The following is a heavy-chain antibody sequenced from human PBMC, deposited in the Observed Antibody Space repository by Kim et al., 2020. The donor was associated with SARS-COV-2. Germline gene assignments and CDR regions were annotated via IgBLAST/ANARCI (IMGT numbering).Heavy chain of an antibody. J-gene: IGHJ6*02. V-gene: IGHV3-33*05. Sequence: GGSLRLSCAASGFIFSSYGMHWVRQAPGKGLEWVAVISYDGSNKYYADSVKGRFTISRDNSKNTLYLQMNSLRAEDTAVYYCARDTRAAGGGELLYYYGMDVWGQGTTVTVSS. D-gene: IGHD1-26*01. CDR3: ARDTRAAGGGELLYYYGMDV. CDR2: ISYDGSNK. CDR1: GFIFSSYG.